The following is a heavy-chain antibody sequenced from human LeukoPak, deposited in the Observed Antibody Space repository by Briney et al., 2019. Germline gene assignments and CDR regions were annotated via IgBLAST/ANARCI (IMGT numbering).Heavy chain of an antibody. CDR2: INHSGST. J-gene: IGHJ3*02. CDR3: ARERGGHYVWGSYRYRPDSAFDI. D-gene: IGHD3-16*02. CDR1: GGSFSGYY. V-gene: IGHV4-34*01. Sequence: SETLSLTCAVYGGSFSGYYWSWIRQPPGKGLEWIGEINHSGSTNYNPSLKSRVTISVDTSKNQFSLKLSSVTAADTAVYYCARERGGHYVWGSYRYRPDSAFDIWGQGTMVTVSS.